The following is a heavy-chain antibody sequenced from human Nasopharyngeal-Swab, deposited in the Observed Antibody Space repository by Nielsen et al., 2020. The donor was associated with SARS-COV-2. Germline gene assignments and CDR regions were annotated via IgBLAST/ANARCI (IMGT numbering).Heavy chain of an antibody. CDR3: ARDGRVVVRGLDYYYYMDV. V-gene: IGHV3-30*03. CDR1: GFTFSTYG. D-gene: IGHD3-10*01. Sequence: GESLKISCAASGFTFSTYGMHWVRQAPGKGLEWVAVMSNDGKNIYYADSVKGRFTISRDNAKNSLYLQMNSLRAEDTAVYYCARDGRVVVRGLDYYYYMDVWGKGTTVTVSS. J-gene: IGHJ6*03. CDR2: MSNDGKNI.